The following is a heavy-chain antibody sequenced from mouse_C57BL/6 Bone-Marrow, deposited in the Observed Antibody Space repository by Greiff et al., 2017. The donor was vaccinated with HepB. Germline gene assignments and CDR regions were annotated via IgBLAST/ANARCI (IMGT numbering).Heavy chain of an antibody. Sequence: EVQLQQSGAELVRPGASVKLSCTASGFNIKDDYMHWVKQRPEQGLEWIGWIDPENGDTEYASKFQGKATITADTSSNTAYLPLSSLTSEDTAVYYCTTSLPTAAAMDYWGQGTSVTVSS. CDR2: IDPENGDT. J-gene: IGHJ4*01. CDR3: TTSLPTAAAMDY. V-gene: IGHV14-4*01. D-gene: IGHD1-2*01. CDR1: GFNIKDDY.